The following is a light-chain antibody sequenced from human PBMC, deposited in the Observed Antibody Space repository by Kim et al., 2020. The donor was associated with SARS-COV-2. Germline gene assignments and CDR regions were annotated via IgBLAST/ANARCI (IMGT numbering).Light chain of an antibody. CDR3: QAWDSSTAV. CDR2: QDS. Sequence: VSPRQTASITCSGEKLGDKYACWYQQKPGQSPVLVIYQDSKRPSGIPERFSGSNSGNTATLTISGTQAMDEADYYCQAWDSSTAVFGGGTKLTVL. CDR1: KLGDKY. J-gene: IGLJ2*01. V-gene: IGLV3-1*01.